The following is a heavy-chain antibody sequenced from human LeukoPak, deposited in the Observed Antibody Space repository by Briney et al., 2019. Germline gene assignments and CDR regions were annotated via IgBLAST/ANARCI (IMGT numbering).Heavy chain of an antibody. CDR1: GFTFSSYS. CDR2: ISSSSSYI. J-gene: IGHJ4*02. V-gene: IGHV3-21*01. Sequence: PGGSLRLSCAASGFTFSSYSMNWVRQAPGKGLEWVSSISSSSSYIYYADSVKGRFTISRDNAKNSLYLQMNSLRADDTAVYYCARDQGGDYFDNWGQGTLVTVSS. CDR3: ARDQGGDYFDN.